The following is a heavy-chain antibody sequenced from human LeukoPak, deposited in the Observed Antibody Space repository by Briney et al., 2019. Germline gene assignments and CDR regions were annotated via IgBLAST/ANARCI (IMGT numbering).Heavy chain of an antibody. CDR1: GFTFSSYE. J-gene: IGHJ3*02. D-gene: IGHD6-19*01. CDR2: ISSSGSTI. CDR3: AREARQWLVVGDDAFDI. V-gene: IGHV3-48*03. Sequence: GGSLRLSCAASGFTFSSYEMNWVRQAPGKGLEGVSYISSSGSTIYYADSVKGRFTISRDNAKNSLYLQMNSLRAEDTAVYYCAREARQWLVVGDDAFDIWGQGTMVTVSS.